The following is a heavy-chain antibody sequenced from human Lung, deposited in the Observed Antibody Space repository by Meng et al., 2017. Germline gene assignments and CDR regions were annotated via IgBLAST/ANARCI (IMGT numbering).Heavy chain of an antibody. J-gene: IGHJ4*02. CDR3: AKDVSSFGDSGDGLEYYFSY. V-gene: IGHV3-43D*03. Sequence: GGSLRLSCAASGFMFDNYAIHWVRQPPGKGLEWVSLISWDGGFTNYAESVKGRFTISRDNSKNSLYLQMHSLRVEDTAVYYCAKDVSSFGDSGDGLEYYFSYWGRGTLVTVSS. D-gene: IGHD2/OR15-2a*01. CDR2: ISWDGGFT. CDR1: GFMFDNYA.